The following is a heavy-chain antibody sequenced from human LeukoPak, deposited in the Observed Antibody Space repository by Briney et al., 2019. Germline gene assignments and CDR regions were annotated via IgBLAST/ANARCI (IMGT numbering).Heavy chain of an antibody. D-gene: IGHD4-23*01. CDR3: AKAATTVVTDAEYFQH. CDR1: GFTFSSYE. Sequence: GGSLRLSCAASGFTFSSYEMTSVRQAPGKGLEWVSYISSSGSTIYYADSVKGRFTISRDNSKNTLYLQMNSLRAEDTAVHYCAKAATTVVTDAEYFQHWGQGTLVTVSS. CDR2: ISSSGSTI. V-gene: IGHV3-48*03. J-gene: IGHJ1*01.